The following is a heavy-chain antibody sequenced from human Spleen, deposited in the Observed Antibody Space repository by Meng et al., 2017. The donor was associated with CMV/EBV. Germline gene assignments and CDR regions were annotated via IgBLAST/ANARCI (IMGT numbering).Heavy chain of an antibody. CDR3: VRGDFGTFDY. CDR2: ISFDGSNK. V-gene: IGHV3-30*04. J-gene: IGHJ4*02. D-gene: IGHD4/OR15-4a*01. Sequence: LSCAASGFIFISYAMHWVRQAPGKGLEWVAIISFDGSNKHYADSVKGRFTISRDNSKNTVYLQMNNLRDEDTGVYYCVRGDFGTFDYWGQGTLVTVSS. CDR1: GFIFISYA.